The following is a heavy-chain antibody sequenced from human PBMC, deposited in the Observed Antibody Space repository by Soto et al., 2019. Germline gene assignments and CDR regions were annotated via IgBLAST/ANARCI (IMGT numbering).Heavy chain of an antibody. CDR1: GYTFTSYA. V-gene: IGHV1-3*05. J-gene: IGHJ4*02. CDR2: INAGNGNT. D-gene: IGHD2-21*02. CDR3: ARSIVVVTALDY. Sequence: QVQLVQSGAEEKKPGASVKVSCKASGYTFTSYAMHWVRQAPGQRLEWMGWINAGNGNTKYSQKFKGRVTITRDTSASTAYMELSSLRYEDTAVYYCARSIVVVTALDYWGQRTLVTVSS.